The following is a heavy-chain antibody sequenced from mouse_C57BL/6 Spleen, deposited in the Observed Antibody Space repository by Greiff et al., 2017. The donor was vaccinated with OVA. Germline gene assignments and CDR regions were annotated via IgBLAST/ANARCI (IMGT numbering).Heavy chain of an antibody. CDR1: GYTFTSYW. CDR2: IYPGSGST. J-gene: IGHJ4*01. CDR3: ARSPYYYGSSYGAMDY. V-gene: IGHV1-55*01. D-gene: IGHD1-1*01. Sequence: QVQLKQPGAELVKPGASVKMSCKASGYTFTSYWITWVKQRPGQGLEWIGDIYPGSGSTNYNEKFKSKATLTVDTSSSTAYMQLSSLTSEDSAVYYCARSPYYYGSSYGAMDYWGQGTSVTVSS.